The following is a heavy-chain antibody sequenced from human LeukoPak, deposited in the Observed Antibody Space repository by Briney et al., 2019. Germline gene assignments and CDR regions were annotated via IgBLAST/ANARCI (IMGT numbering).Heavy chain of an antibody. CDR2: ISSSGSSM. Sequence: GSLRLSCAASGFTFNTHEMNWVRQAPGKGLEWASSISSSGSSMYYADSVKGRFTISRDNAKNSLYLQMNSLRAEDTAVYYCAKWLVVGGQGTLVTVSS. J-gene: IGHJ4*02. CDR1: GFTFNTHE. V-gene: IGHV3-48*03. CDR3: AKWLVV. D-gene: IGHD6-19*01.